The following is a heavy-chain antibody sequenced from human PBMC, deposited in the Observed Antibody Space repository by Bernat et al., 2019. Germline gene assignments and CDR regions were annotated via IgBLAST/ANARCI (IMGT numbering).Heavy chain of an antibody. CDR1: GYTLTELS. V-gene: IGHV1-24*01. CDR3: ATGPMITMVRGAPNWYFDL. CDR2: FDPEDGET. D-gene: IGHD3-10*01. Sequence: QVHLVQSGAEVKKPGASVKVSCKVSGYTLTELSMHWVRQAPGKGLEWMGGFDPEDGETIYAQKVQGRVTMTEETSTDTAYMELSSLRSEDTAVYYCATGPMITMVRGAPNWYFDLWGRGTLVTVSS. J-gene: IGHJ2*01.